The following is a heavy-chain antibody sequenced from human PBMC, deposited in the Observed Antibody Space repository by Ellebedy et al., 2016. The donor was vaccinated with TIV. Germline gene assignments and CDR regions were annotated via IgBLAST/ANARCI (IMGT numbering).Heavy chain of an antibody. CDR2: ISTDGSNR. CDR3: ARNPGYGMDV. V-gene: IGHV3-30*03. Sequence: PGGSLRLSCVASGFTFSNYGMHWVRQAPGKGLAWVAGISTDGSNRYYSDSVKGRFTISRDNVKNTLFLQMNTVRGEDTAVYFCARNPGYGMDVWGQGTRVIVSS. CDR1: GFTFSNYG. J-gene: IGHJ6*02.